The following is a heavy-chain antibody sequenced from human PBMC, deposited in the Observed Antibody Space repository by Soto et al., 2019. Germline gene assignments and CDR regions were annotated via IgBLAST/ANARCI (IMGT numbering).Heavy chain of an antibody. CDR1: GYTFTSYA. D-gene: IGHD3-10*01. CDR3: ARAGLPLLWFGSSNPYFDY. CDR2: INAGNGNT. Sequence: ASVKVSCKASGYTFTSYAMHWVRQAPGQRLEWMGWINAGNGNTKYSQKFQGRVTITRDTSASTAYMELSSLRSEDTAVYYCARAGLPLLWFGSSNPYFDYWGQGTLVTVSS. V-gene: IGHV1-3*01. J-gene: IGHJ4*02.